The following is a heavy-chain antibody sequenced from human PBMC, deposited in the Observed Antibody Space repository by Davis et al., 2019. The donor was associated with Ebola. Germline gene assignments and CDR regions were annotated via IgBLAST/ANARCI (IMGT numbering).Heavy chain of an antibody. J-gene: IGHJ4*02. V-gene: IGHV3-9*01. Sequence: PGGSLRLSCAASGFTFDDYAMHWVRQAPGKGLEWVSGISWNSGSIGYADSVKGRFTISRDNSKNTLYLQMNSLRAEDTAVYYCVFQWTSEMYYFDYWGQGTLVTVSS. CDR2: ISWNSGSI. CDR3: VFQWTSEMYYFDY. D-gene: IGHD2/OR15-2a*01. CDR1: GFTFDDYA.